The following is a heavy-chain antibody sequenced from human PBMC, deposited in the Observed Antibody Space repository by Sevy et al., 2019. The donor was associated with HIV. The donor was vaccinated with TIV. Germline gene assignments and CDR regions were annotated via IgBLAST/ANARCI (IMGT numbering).Heavy chain of an antibody. D-gene: IGHD2-15*01. Sequence: GGSLRLSCAASGFTFSSYAISWVRQAPGKGLEWVSAISGSGGSTYYADSVKGRFTISRDNSKNTLYLQMNSLRAEDTAVYYCAILYTVGYCSGGSCYPGYWGQGTLVTVSS. CDR2: ISGSGGST. J-gene: IGHJ4*02. CDR1: GFTFSSYA. V-gene: IGHV3-23*01. CDR3: AILYTVGYCSGGSCYPGY.